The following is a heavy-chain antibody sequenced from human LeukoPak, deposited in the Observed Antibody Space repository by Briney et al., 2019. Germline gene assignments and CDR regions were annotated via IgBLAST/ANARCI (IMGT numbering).Heavy chain of an antibody. Sequence: ASVKVSCKASGYTFTSYGISWVRQAPGQGLEWMGWISAYNGNTNYAQKLQGRVTMTTDPSTSTAYMELRSLRSDDTAVYYCARYRIGCGGDCYSLVDYWGQGTLVTVSS. CDR1: GYTFTSYG. CDR2: ISAYNGNT. J-gene: IGHJ4*02. D-gene: IGHD2-21*02. V-gene: IGHV1-18*01. CDR3: ARYRIGCGGDCYSLVDY.